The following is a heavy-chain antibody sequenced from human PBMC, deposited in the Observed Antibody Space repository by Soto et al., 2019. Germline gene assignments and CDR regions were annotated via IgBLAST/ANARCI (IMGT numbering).Heavy chain of an antibody. J-gene: IGHJ5*02. D-gene: IGHD3-10*01. CDR2: IYHSGST. Sequence: SETLSLTCAVSSGSISSSNWWSWVRQPPGKGLEWIGEIYHSGSTNYNPSLKSRVTISVDKSKNQFSLKLSSVTAADTAVYYCASAGELSAWFDPWGQGTLVTVSS. CDR1: SGSISSSNW. CDR3: ASAGELSAWFDP. V-gene: IGHV4-4*02.